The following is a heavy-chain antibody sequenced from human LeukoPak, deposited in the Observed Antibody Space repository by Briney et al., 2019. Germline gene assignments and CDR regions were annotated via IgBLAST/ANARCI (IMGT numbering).Heavy chain of an antibody. J-gene: IGHJ4*02. Sequence: SETLSLTCAVYGGSFSGYYWSWIRQPPGKGLEWIGEINHSGSTNYNPSLKSRVTISVDTSKNQFSLKLSSVTAADTAVYYCASQLVGAYCFDYWGQGTLVTVSS. V-gene: IGHV4-34*01. CDR2: INHSGST. CDR3: ASQLVGAYCFDY. CDR1: GGSFSGYY. D-gene: IGHD1-26*01.